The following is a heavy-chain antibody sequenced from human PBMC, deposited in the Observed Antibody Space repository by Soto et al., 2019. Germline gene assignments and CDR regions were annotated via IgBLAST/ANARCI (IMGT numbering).Heavy chain of an antibody. CDR2: ISYDGSNK. Sequence: QAQLVESGGGVVQPGRSLRLSCAASGFTFSSYAMHWVRQAPGKGLEWVAVISYDGSNKYYADAVKGRFTISRDNSKNTLYLQMNSLRAEDTAVYYCARVCSGGSCYRVGDYWGQGTLVTVSS. CDR1: GFTFSSYA. D-gene: IGHD2-15*01. CDR3: ARVCSGGSCYRVGDY. V-gene: IGHV3-30-3*01. J-gene: IGHJ4*02.